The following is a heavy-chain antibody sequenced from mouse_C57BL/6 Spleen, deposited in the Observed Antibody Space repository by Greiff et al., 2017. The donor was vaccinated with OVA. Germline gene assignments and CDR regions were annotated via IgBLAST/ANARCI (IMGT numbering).Heavy chain of an antibody. J-gene: IGHJ2*01. CDR3: ARGGYGSIYFDY. CDR1: GYTFTSYW. CDR2: INPSNGGT. V-gene: IGHV1-53*01. D-gene: IGHD1-1*01. Sequence: QVQLQQPGTDLVKPWASVTLSCKASGYTFTSYWMHWVKQRPGQGLEWIGNINPSNGGTNYNEKFKSKATLTVDKSSSTAYMQLSSLTSEDSAVYYCARGGYGSIYFDYWGQGTTLTVSS.